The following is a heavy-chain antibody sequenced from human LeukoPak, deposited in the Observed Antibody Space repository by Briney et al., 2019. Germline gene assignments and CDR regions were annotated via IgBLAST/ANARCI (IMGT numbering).Heavy chain of an antibody. Sequence: GGSLRLSCAASGFTFSSYGMHWGRQAPGKGLKWVAVISYDGSNKYYADSVKGRFTISRDNSKNTLYLQMNSLRAEDTAVYYCAKNKHDSSGYYSAPFDYWGQGTLVTVSS. V-gene: IGHV3-30*18. CDR3: AKNKHDSSGYYSAPFDY. CDR2: ISYDGSNK. D-gene: IGHD3-22*01. J-gene: IGHJ4*02. CDR1: GFTFSSYG.